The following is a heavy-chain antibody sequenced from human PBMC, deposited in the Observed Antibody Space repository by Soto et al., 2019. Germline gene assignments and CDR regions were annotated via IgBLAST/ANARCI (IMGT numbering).Heavy chain of an antibody. CDR3: ARLLYDRSGYYYFDY. J-gene: IGHJ4*02. D-gene: IGHD3-22*01. V-gene: IGHV4-30-2*01. CDR2: IYHSGST. Sequence: LSLTCAVSGGSISSGGYSWSWIRQPPGKGLEWIGYIYHSGSTYYNPSLKSRVTISVDRSKNQFSLKLTSVTAADTALYYCARLLYDRSGYYYFDYWGRGTLVTVSS. CDR1: GGSISSGGYS.